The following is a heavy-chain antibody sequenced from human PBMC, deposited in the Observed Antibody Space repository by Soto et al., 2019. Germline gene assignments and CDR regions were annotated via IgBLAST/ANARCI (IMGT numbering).Heavy chain of an antibody. D-gene: IGHD2-21*02. CDR2: IYYSGST. Sequence: QLQLQESGPGLVKPSETLSLTCTVSGGSISSSSYYWGWIRQPPGKGLEWIGSIYYSGSTYYNPSLKSRVAISVDTAKNPFSMKLSSVTAADTAVYYCARPIEDCDDAQYYYYMDVWGKGTTVTVSS. CDR1: GGSISSSSYY. CDR3: ARPIEDCDDAQYYYYMDV. V-gene: IGHV4-39*01. J-gene: IGHJ6*03.